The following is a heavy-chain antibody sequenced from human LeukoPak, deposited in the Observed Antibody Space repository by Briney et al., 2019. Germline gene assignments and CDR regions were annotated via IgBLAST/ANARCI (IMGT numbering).Heavy chain of an antibody. CDR1: GFTFSNYG. CDR3: ARKFLTGRLIDY. V-gene: IGHV3-30*03. J-gene: IGHJ4*02. CDR2: ISYDGSNE. Sequence: GRSLRLSCAASGFTFSNYGMHWVRQAPGKGLEWVAVISYDGSNEYYADSVKGRFTISRDTSRNTLYLQMNSLRAEDTALYYCARKFLTGRLIDYWGQGTLVTVSS. D-gene: IGHD7-27*01.